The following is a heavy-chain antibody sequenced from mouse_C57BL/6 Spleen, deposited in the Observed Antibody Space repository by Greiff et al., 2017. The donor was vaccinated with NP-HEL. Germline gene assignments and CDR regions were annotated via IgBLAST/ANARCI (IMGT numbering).Heavy chain of an antibody. V-gene: IGHV1-59*01. Sequence: QVQLQQPGAELVRPGTSVKLSCKASGYTFTSYWMHWVKQRPGQGLEWIGVIDPSDSYTNYNQKFKGKATLTVDTSSSTAYMQLSSLTSEDSAVYYCASYDYDGAYWGQGTLVTVSA. CDR2: IDPSDSYT. J-gene: IGHJ3*01. CDR3: ASYDYDGAY. D-gene: IGHD2-4*01. CDR1: GYTFTSYW.